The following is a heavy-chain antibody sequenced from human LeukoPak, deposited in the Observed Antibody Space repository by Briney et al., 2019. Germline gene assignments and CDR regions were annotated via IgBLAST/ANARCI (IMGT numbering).Heavy chain of an antibody. Sequence: GGSLRLSCAASGFTFTSHGMHWVRQVPGKGLEWVAFTRNDGNNKYYADSVKGRFTISRDNSKNTLYLQMNSLRAEDTAVYYCAKGPKPGAITMVRGVRSYYYYMDVWGKGTTVTISS. J-gene: IGHJ6*03. CDR2: TRNDGNNK. V-gene: IGHV3-30*02. CDR1: GFTFTSHG. CDR3: AKGPKPGAITMVRGVRSYYYYMDV. D-gene: IGHD3-10*01.